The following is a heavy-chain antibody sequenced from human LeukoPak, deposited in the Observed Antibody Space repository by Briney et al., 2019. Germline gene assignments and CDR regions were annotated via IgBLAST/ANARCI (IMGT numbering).Heavy chain of an antibody. CDR1: GYTFTSYD. J-gene: IGHJ6*03. D-gene: IGHD3-10*01. V-gene: IGHV1-8*01. CDR3: ARGRMVRGVRCYYMDV. Sequence: ASVKVSCKASGYTFTSYDINWVRQATGQGLEWMGWMNSNSGNTGYAQKFQGRVTMTRNTSISTAYMELSSLRSEDTAVYYCARGRMVRGVRCYYMDVWGKGTTVTISS. CDR2: MNSNSGNT.